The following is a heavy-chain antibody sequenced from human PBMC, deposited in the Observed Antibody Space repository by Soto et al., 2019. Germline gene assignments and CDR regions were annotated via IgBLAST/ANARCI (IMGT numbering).Heavy chain of an antibody. D-gene: IGHD3-9*01. J-gene: IGHJ5*02. CDR3: ARRWRFDWLGNWFDP. Sequence: QVQLQQWGAGLLKPSETLSLTCAVYGGSFSGYYWSWIRQPPGKGLEWIGEINHSGSTNYNPSLKSRVTISVDTSKNQFSLKLSSVTAADTAVYYCARRWRFDWLGNWFDPWGQGTLVTVSS. CDR1: GGSFSGYY. CDR2: INHSGST. V-gene: IGHV4-34*01.